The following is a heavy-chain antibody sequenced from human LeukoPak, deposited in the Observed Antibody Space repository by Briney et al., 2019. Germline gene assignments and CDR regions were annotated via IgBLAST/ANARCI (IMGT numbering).Heavy chain of an antibody. J-gene: IGHJ6*03. V-gene: IGHV1-8*01. Sequence: GASVKVSCKASGYTFTSYDINWVRQATGQGLEWMGWMNPNSGNTGYAQTFQGRVTMTRNTAISTAYMELSSLRSEDTAVYYCARVVAGTVYYYYYYMDVWGKGTTVTVSS. CDR1: GYTFTSYD. CDR2: MNPNSGNT. CDR3: ARVVAGTVYYYYYYMDV. D-gene: IGHD6-19*01.